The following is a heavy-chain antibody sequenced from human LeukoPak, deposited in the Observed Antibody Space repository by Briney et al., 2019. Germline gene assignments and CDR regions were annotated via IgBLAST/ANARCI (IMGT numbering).Heavy chain of an antibody. D-gene: IGHD4-23*01. CDR1: GSSFTTYW. J-gene: IGHJ4*02. CDR3: ARRDYGGNSYFDY. CDR2: IYPGDSDS. Sequence: GESLRISCKGSGSSFTTYWIGWVRQMPGKGLEWMGIIYPGDSDSRYSPSFQGQVTISADKSISTAYLQWSSLKASDTAMYYCARRDYGGNSYFDYWGQGTLVTVSS. V-gene: IGHV5-51*01.